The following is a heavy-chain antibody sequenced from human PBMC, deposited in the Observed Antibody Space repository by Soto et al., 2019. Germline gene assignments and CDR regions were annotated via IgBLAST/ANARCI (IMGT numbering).Heavy chain of an antibody. D-gene: IGHD3-10*01. J-gene: IGHJ4*02. Sequence: ESGGGVVQPGRSLRLSCAASGFTFSSYGMNWVRQAPGKGLEWVAVISCDGSNKYYADSVKGRFTISRDNSKNTLYLQMNSLRAEDTAVYYCAKAPPSLNYYGSGSSQYYFDYWGQGTLVTVSS. CDR2: ISCDGSNK. CDR3: AKAPPSLNYYGSGSSQYYFDY. CDR1: GFTFSSYG. V-gene: IGHV3-30*18.